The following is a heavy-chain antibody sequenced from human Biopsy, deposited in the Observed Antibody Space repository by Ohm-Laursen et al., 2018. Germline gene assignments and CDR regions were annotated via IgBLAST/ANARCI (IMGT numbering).Heavy chain of an antibody. V-gene: IGHV4-34*01. D-gene: IGHD6-13*01. Sequence: SDTLSLTCAVYGGSFNGYFWSWIRQPPGKGLEWIGDITQSGSTNYSPSLKSRVTKSVDTAKKQFSLSLRSVTAADTAVYYCARVPLPGIGAAYQGRFLYGMDVWGQGTTVSVSS. CDR2: ITQSGST. CDR3: ARVPLPGIGAAYQGRFLYGMDV. J-gene: IGHJ6*02. CDR1: GGSFNGYF.